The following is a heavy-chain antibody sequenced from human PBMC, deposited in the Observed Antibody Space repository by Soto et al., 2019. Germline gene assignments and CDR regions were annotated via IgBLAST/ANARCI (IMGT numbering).Heavy chain of an antibody. Sequence: EVQLVESGGGLVQPGGSLRLSCAASGLSFSSYSLTWVRQAPGKGLECVSYISSTSKNTIYYADSVKGRFTISRDNAQNSLYLQMNSLRDEDTAVYYCARGYASGIYYDWGQGTLVTVSS. D-gene: IGHD3-10*01. CDR3: ARGYASGIYYD. J-gene: IGHJ4*02. CDR1: GLSFSSYS. CDR2: ISSTSKNTI. V-gene: IGHV3-48*02.